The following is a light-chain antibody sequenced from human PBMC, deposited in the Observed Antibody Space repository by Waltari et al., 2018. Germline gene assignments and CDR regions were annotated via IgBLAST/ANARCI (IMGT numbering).Light chain of an antibody. CDR1: SSDVGGYSF. V-gene: IGLV2-14*03. CDR2: DVS. CDR3: STYTTSSALL. Sequence: QSALTQPASVSGSPGPSITISCTGTSSDVGGYSFVSWYQQHPGTAPQLMIYDVSKRPSGISNRFSGSKSGNTASLTISGLQTEDEADYFCSTYTTSSALLFGGGTRLTVL. J-gene: IGLJ3*02.